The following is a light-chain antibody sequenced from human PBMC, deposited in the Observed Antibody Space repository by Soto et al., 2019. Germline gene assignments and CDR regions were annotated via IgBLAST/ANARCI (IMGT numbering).Light chain of an antibody. CDR3: AAWDDRLNGV. V-gene: IGLV1-44*01. Sequence: QSVLTQPHSASGTPGQRVTISCSGSSSNIGRYTVNWYQQLPGTAPKLLIYSNNQRPSGVPDRFSGSKSGTSASLAISGLQSEDEADYYCAAWDDRLNGVFGGGTKVTVL. CDR1: SSNIGRYT. CDR2: SNN. J-gene: IGLJ3*02.